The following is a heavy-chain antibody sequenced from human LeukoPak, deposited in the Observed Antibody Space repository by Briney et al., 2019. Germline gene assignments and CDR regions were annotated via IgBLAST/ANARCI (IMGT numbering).Heavy chain of an antibody. Sequence: SVKVSCTASGGTFSSYAISWVRQAPGQGLEWMGGIIPIFGTANYAQKFQGRVTITADESTSTAYMELSSLRSEDTAVYYCARGGSGWDTPLGYWGQGTLVTVSS. J-gene: IGHJ4*02. CDR3: ARGGSGWDTPLGY. CDR2: IIPIFGTA. D-gene: IGHD6-19*01. CDR1: GGTFSSYA. V-gene: IGHV1-69*13.